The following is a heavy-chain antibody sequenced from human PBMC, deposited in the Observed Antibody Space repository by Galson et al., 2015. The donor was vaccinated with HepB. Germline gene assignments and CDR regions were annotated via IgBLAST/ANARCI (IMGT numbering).Heavy chain of an antibody. V-gene: IGHV3-53*01. CDR3: AREYYYGSGSYYNPSYYYYYYGMDV. J-gene: IGHJ6*02. CDR2: IYSGGST. CDR1: GFTVSSNY. D-gene: IGHD3-10*01. Sequence: SLRLSCAASGFTVSSNYMSWVRQAPGKGLEWVSVIYSGGSTYYADSVKGRFTISRHNSKNSLYLQMNSLRDEDTAVYYCAREYYYGSGSYYNPSYYYYYYGMDVWGQGTTVTVSS.